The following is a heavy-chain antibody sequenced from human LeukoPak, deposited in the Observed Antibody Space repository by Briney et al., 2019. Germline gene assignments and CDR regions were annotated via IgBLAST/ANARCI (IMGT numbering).Heavy chain of an antibody. CDR1: GYTFSRHG. V-gene: IGHV3-30*18. D-gene: IGHD3-16*01. CDR3: AKEMGDYFDY. J-gene: IGHJ4*02. CDR2: ISYDGSNK. Sequence: GGSLRLSCAASGYTFSRHGIHWVRQAPGKGLEWVAVISYDGSNKYYADSVKGRFTISRDNSKNTLYLQMNSLRAEDTAVYYCAKEMGDYFDYWGQGTLVTVSS.